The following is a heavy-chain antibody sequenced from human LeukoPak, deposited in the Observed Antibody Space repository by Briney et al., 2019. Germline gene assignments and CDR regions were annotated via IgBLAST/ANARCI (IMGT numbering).Heavy chain of an antibody. CDR2: INPNSGGT. V-gene: IGHV1-2*02. Sequence: ASVKVSCKASGYTFTGYYMHWVRQAPGQGLEWMGWINPNSGGTNYAQKFQGRVIMTRDTSISTAYMELSRLRSDDTAVYYCARGRSSSLPYYYYMDVWGKGTTVTVSS. CDR3: ARGRSSSLPYYYYMDV. J-gene: IGHJ6*03. CDR1: GYTFTGYY. D-gene: IGHD6-6*01.